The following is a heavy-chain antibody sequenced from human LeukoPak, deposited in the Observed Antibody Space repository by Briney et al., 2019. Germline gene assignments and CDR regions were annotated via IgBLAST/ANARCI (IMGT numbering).Heavy chain of an antibody. CDR3: AKAPPYTKYFDY. CDR1: GFTFSSYA. Sequence: GGSLRLSCAASGFTFSSYAMSWVRQAPGQGLEWVSTISNSGDATFYADAVKGLFTISRDNSKNTLYLQMYSLRAEDTAIYYCAKAPPYTKYFDYWGQGTLLTVSS. V-gene: IGHV3-23*01. D-gene: IGHD1-1*01. J-gene: IGHJ4*02. CDR2: ISNSGDAT.